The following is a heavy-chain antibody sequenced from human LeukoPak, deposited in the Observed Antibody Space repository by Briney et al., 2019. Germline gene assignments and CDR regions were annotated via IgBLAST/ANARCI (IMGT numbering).Heavy chain of an antibody. CDR3: AKANIASGGTGWYFDL. J-gene: IGHJ2*01. V-gene: IGHV3-43D*04. CDR1: GFTFDDYA. Sequence: GGPLRLSCAPSGFTFDDYAMHWVRQGPGKGLEWVALFCCDGSRTYFADSVRGRFNISRDNSKHSLHLQMNSLRLEDTALYYCAKANIASGGTGWYFDLWGRGTLVTVSS. D-gene: IGHD1-1*01. CDR2: FCCDGSRT.